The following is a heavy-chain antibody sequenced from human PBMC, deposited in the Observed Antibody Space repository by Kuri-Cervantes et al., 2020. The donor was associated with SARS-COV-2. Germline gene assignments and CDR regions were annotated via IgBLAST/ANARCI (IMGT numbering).Heavy chain of an antibody. D-gene: IGHD3-10*01. Sequence: ASVKVSCKASGYALTDYYIHWVRQAPGQGLEWMGWLNPSTGGTNYAQKFQGWVTMTRDTSLTTAYMELTRLTSDDSAVYFCARGEAARGLMVVFKWRGAGPLHFWGQGTLVTVSS. V-gene: IGHV1-2*04. CDR3: ARGEAARGLMVVFKWRGAGPLHF. CDR1: GYALTDYY. CDR2: LNPSTGGT. J-gene: IGHJ4*02.